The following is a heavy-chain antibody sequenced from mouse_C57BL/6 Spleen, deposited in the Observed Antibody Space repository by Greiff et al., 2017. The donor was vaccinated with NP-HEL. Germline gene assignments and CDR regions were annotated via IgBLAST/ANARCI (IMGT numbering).Heavy chain of an antibody. J-gene: IGHJ2*01. CDR2: INPGSGGT. CDR3: ARWEETLYYFDY. Sequence: QVQLQQSGAELVRPGTSVKVSCKASGYAFTNYLIEWVKQRPGQGLEWIGVINPGSGGTNYNEKFKGKATLTADKSSSTAYMQLSSLTSEDSAVYFCARWEETLYYFDYWGQGTTLTVSS. CDR1: GYAFTNYL. D-gene: IGHD4-1*01. V-gene: IGHV1-54*01.